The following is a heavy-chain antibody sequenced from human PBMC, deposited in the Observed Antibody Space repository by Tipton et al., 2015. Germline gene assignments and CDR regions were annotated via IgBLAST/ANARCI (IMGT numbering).Heavy chain of an antibody. CDR1: AYSISTDYY. Sequence: TLSLTCAVSAYSISTDYYWVWIRQPPGKGLEWIGSLYFSGSTYYNPSLKSRVTISIDRFKNQFSLKLSSVTAADTAVYYCAREGGYCSGGSCYNRDYYYYGMDVWGQGTTVTVSS. CDR3: AREGGYCSGGSCYNRDYYYYGMDV. CDR2: LYFSGST. J-gene: IGHJ6*02. D-gene: IGHD2-15*01. V-gene: IGHV4-38-2*02.